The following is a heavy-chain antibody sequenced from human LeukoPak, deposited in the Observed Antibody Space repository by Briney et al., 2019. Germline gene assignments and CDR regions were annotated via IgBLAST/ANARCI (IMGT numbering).Heavy chain of an antibody. CDR3: ARGSIAAAGGEHFDY. CDR2: IYYSGST. Sequence: PSETLSLTCTVSGGSISSYYWSWIRQPPGKGLEWIGYIYYSGSTNYNPSLKSRVTISVDTSKNQFSLKLSSVTAADTAVYYCARGSIAAAGGEHFDYWGQGTLVTVSS. J-gene: IGHJ4*02. V-gene: IGHV4-59*01. D-gene: IGHD6-13*01. CDR1: GGSISSYY.